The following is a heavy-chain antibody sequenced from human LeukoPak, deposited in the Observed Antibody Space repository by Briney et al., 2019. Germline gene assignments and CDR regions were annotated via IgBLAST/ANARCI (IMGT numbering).Heavy chain of an antibody. V-gene: IGHV1-2*02. CDR3: AREESFSGGSQSLDY. D-gene: IGHD2-15*01. CDR2: INPNTGAT. Sequence: ASVKVSCKASGYTFTGYYIHWVRQAPGQGLEWMAWINPNTGATNYAQRFQGRVTMTRDTSVNTAYMELSRLRSDDTAVYFCAREESFSGGSQSLDYWGQGTLVTVSS. J-gene: IGHJ4*02. CDR1: GYTFTGYY.